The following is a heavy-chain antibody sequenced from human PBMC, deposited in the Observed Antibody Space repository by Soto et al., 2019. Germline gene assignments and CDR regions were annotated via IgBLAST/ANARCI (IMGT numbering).Heavy chain of an antibody. CDR3: AGTPPYYYGMDV. Sequence: GGSLRLSCAASGFTFSSYGMHWVRQAPGKGLEWVAVISYDGSNKYYADSVKGRFTTSRDNSKNTLYLQMNSLRAEDTAVYYSAGTPPYYYGMDVWGQGTTVTVSS. D-gene: IGHD6-13*01. J-gene: IGHJ6*02. CDR1: GFTFSSYG. V-gene: IGHV3-30*03. CDR2: ISYDGSNK.